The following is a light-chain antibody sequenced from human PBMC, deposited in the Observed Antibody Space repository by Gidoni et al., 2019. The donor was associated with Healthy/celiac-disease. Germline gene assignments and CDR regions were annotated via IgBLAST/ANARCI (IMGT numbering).Light chain of an antibody. CDR3: EQSSSTPRS. CDR1: QSISSY. CDR2: AAS. Sequence: DIQMTQSPSSLSASVGDRVTITCRASQSISSYLNWYQQKPGKAPKLLIYAASSLQSGVPSRFSGSGSGTDFTLTISSLQPEDFATYYCEQSSSTPRSFXQXTKVELK. J-gene: IGKJ1*01. V-gene: IGKV1-39*01.